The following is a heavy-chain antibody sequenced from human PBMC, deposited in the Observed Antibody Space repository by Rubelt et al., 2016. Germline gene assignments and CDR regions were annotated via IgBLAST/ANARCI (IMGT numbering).Heavy chain of an antibody. CDR2: IIPIFGTA. J-gene: IGHJ4*02. Sequence: QVQLVQSGAEVKKPGSSVKVSCKASGGTFSSYAISWVRQAPGQGLEWMGGIIPIFGTATYAQKFQGRVTIIADESTGTSYMGLSSLRSEDTAVYYCARRQQLGPFDYWGQGTLVTVSS. D-gene: IGHD6-13*01. V-gene: IGHV1-69*12. CDR1: GGTFSSYA. CDR3: ARRQQLGPFDY.